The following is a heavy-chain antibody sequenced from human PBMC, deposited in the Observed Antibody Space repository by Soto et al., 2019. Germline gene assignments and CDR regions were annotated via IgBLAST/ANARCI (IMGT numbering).Heavy chain of an antibody. CDR2: ISGGGSFI. J-gene: IGHJ6*02. CDR1: GFTFSDEN. V-gene: IGHV3-21*06. CDR3: ARDSDCHSTSCFFPPHV. Sequence: GSLRLSCSASGFTFSDENMSWVRQVPGKGLEWVSGISGGGSFIFYADSVQGRFSISRDNPKNSLFLEMNSLRVEDTAVYYCARDSDCHSTSCFFPPHVWGQGTTVTVSS. D-gene: IGHD2-2*01.